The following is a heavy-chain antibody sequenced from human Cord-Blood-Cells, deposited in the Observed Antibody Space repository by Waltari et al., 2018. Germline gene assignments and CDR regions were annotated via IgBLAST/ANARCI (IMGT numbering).Heavy chain of an antibody. CDR1: GGSIISSSYY. CDR3: ARREAFDI. Sequence: QLQLQESGPGLVKPSETLSLTCPVSGGSIISSSYYWGWFRQPPGKGLEWIGSIYYSWSTYYNPSLKSRVTISVDTSKNQFSLKLSSVTAADTAVYYCARREAFDIWGQGTMVTVSS. CDR2: IYYSWST. J-gene: IGHJ3*02. V-gene: IGHV4-39*01.